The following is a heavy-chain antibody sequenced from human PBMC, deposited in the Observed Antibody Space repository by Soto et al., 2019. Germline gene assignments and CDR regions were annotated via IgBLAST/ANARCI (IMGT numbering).Heavy chain of an antibody. CDR1: GSTFSNDW. J-gene: IGHJ6*02. CDR2: INSDGSST. CDR3: ARDRSYSLDV. Sequence: EVQLVESGGGLLQPGGSLRLSCAVSGSTFSNDWMHWVRQAPGKGLVWVSHINSDGSSTNYADFVKGRFTIARDNAKNTVYLQMNGLRAEDTAVYYCARDRSYSLDVWGQVTTVTVSS. V-gene: IGHV3-74*01.